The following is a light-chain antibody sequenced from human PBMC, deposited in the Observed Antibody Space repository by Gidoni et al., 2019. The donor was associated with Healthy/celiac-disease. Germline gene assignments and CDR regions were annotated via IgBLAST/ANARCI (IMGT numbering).Light chain of an antibody. J-gene: IGKJ1*01. CDR1: QSVNSY. V-gene: IGKV3-11*01. Sequence: EIVLPQSLAPLSSSPGHRANLSCRASQSVNSYLAWYQQKPGQAPRLLIYAASNRATGVPARFSGSGSGTDFTLTISSLEPEDFAVYYCQQRSNWPWTFGQGTKVEIK. CDR2: AAS. CDR3: QQRSNWPWT.